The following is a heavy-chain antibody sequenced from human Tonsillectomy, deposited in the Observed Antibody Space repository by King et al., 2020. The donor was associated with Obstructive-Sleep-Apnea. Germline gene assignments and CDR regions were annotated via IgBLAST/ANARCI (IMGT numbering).Heavy chain of an antibody. CDR2: ISSSSSTL. D-gene: IGHD2-2*01. Sequence: VQLVESGGGLVQPGGSLRLSCAASGFTFSRYSMNWVRQAPGKGLEWVSYISSSSSTLYYADSAKGRFTISRDNAKNSLFLQMNSLRVEDTAVYYCAREGYCSSTSCSVDTFNIWGQETMVTVSS. CDR3: AREGYCSSTSCSVDTFNI. J-gene: IGHJ3*02. CDR1: GFTFSRYS. V-gene: IGHV3-48*01.